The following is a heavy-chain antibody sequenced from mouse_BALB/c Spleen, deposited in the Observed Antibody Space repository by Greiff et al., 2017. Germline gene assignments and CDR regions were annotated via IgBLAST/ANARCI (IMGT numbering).Heavy chain of an antibody. V-gene: IGHV1-5*01. CDR1: GYTFTSYW. CDR2: IYPGNSDT. CDR3: TRDYYYGSSLAWFAY. D-gene: IGHD1-1*01. J-gene: IGHJ3*01. Sequence: VQLKQSGTVLARPGASVKMSCKASGYTFTSYWMHWVKQRPGQGLEWIGAIYPGNSDTSYNQKFKGKAKLTAVTSTSTAYMELSSLTNEDSAVYYCTRDYYYGSSLAWFAYWGQGTLVTVSA.